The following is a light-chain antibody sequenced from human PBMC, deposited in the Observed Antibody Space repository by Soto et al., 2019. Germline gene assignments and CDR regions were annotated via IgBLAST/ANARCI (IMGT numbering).Light chain of an antibody. J-gene: IGKJ4*01. CDR2: DAS. V-gene: IGKV3-15*01. Sequence: EIVMTQSPATLSVSPGEVSTLSCKASQNVYNNLAWYQQRPGQPPRLLIYDASTRATGISARFSGSGYGPEFPLTISSLQSEDFAVYFCQQCRNWPLTFGGGTKVEIK. CDR1: QNVYNN. CDR3: QQCRNWPLT.